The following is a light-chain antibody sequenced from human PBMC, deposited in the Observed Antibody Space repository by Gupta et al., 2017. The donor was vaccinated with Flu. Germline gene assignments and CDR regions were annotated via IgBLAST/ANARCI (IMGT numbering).Light chain of an antibody. CDR2: SAS. Sequence: DTQTTQSPSSVSAFVGDRVIITCRASQNVKNWLSWYQQKPGKAPKLLIYSASTLQSGVPSGFSGSGSVTDFTLTINSLQPEDFATYVCQQTDNFPRTFGQGTTVEIK. J-gene: IGKJ1*01. CDR1: QNVKNW. V-gene: IGKV1-12*01. CDR3: QQTDNFPRT.